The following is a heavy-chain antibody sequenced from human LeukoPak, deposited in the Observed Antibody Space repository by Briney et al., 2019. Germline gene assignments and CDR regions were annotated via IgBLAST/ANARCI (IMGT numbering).Heavy chain of an antibody. V-gene: IGHV4-59*08. Sequence: PSETLSLTRTVSGGSISSYYWSWIRQPPGKGLEWIGYIYYSGSTNYNPSLKSRVTISVDTSKNQFSLKLSSVTAADTAVYYCARQEYDFWSGYPWGGFDYWGQGTLVTVSS. CDR1: GGSISSYY. D-gene: IGHD3-3*01. CDR2: IYYSGST. CDR3: ARQEYDFWSGYPWGGFDY. J-gene: IGHJ4*02.